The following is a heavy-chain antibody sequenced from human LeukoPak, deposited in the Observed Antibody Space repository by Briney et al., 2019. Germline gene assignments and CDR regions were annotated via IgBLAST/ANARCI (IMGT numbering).Heavy chain of an antibody. J-gene: IGHJ3*01. V-gene: IGHV3-7*01. CDR3: ARGGWELLPLGALDV. CDR1: GFTFSSYW. Sequence: GGSLRLSCAASGFTFSSYWMSWVRQAPGKGLEWVANIKQDGSEKYYVDSVKGRFTISRDNAKNSLYLQMNSLRAEDTAVYYCARGGWELLPLGALDVWGQGTLVTVSS. D-gene: IGHD1-26*01. CDR2: IKQDGSEK.